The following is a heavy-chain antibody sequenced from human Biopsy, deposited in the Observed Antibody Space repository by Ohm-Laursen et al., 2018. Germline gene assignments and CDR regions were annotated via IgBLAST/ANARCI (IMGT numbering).Heavy chain of an antibody. CDR2: VYNGGIT. J-gene: IGHJ5*02. CDR1: GDSISSYY. Sequence: GTLSLTCTVSGDSISSYYWTWIRQPPGKGLEWIGHVYNGGITNYNPSLKSRVTISKDTSKNQFSLQVNSVTAADTAVYYCARTPRDSFWSGSYKRGLWFDPWGQGTLVTASS. CDR3: ARTPRDSFWSGSYKRGLWFDP. D-gene: IGHD3-3*01. V-gene: IGHV4-59*01.